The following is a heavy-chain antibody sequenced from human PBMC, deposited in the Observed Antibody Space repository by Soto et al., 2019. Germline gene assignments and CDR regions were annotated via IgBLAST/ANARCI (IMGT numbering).Heavy chain of an antibody. CDR2: ISGSGGST. Sequence: EVQLLESGGGLVQPGGSLRLSCAASGFTFSSYAMSWVRQAPGKGLEWVSAISGSGGSTYYADSVKGRFTISRDNSKNTLYLQMNSLRAEDTAVYYCAKDGVRRPSGWAFNFDYWGQGTLVTVSS. CDR3: AKDGVRRPSGWAFNFDY. D-gene: IGHD6-19*01. CDR1: GFTFSSYA. V-gene: IGHV3-23*01. J-gene: IGHJ4*02.